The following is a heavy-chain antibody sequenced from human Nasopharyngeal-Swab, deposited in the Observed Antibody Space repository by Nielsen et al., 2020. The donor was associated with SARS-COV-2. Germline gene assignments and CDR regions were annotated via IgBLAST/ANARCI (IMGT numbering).Heavy chain of an antibody. CDR3: ARPYGYYYYYMDV. J-gene: IGHJ6*03. Sequence: WSRQAPGQGLEWMGRINPNSGGTNYAQKFQGRVTMTRDTSISTAYMELSRLRYDDTAVYYCARPYGYYYYYMDVWGKGTSVTVSS. V-gene: IGHV1-2*06. CDR2: INPNSGGT. D-gene: IGHD5-18*01.